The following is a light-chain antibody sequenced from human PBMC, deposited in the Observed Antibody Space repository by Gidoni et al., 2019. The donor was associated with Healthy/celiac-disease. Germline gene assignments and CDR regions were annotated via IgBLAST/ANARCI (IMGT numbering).Light chain of an antibody. CDR2: RNN. CDR1: SNNVGNQG. J-gene: IGLJ2*01. V-gene: IGLV10-54*04. CDR3: SAWDSSLSVV. Sequence: QAGLTQPPSVSKGLRQTATLTCTGNSNNVGNQGAAWLQQHQGHPPKLLSYRNNTRPSGISERFSASRSGNTASLTITGLQPEDEADYYCSAWDSSLSVVFGGGTKLTVL.